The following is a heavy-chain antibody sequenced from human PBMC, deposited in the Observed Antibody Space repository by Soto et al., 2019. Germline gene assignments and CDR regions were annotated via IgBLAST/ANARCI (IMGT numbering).Heavy chain of an antibody. CDR3: ARGGDCSGGSCYDYYYGMDV. D-gene: IGHD2-15*01. Sequence: GASVKVSCKASGYTFTSYAMHWVRQAPGQRLEWMGWINAGNGNTKYSQKFQGRVTITRDTSASTAYMELSSLRSEDTAVYYCARGGDCSGGSCYDYYYGMDVWGQGTTVTVSS. V-gene: IGHV1-3*01. J-gene: IGHJ6*02. CDR1: GYTFTSYA. CDR2: INAGNGNT.